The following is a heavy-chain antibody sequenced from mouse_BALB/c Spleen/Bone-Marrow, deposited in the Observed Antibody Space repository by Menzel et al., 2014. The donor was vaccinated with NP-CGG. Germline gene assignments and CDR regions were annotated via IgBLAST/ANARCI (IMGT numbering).Heavy chain of an antibody. V-gene: IGHV5-6-3*01. CDR2: INSNGGST. D-gene: IGHD2-3*01. Sequence: EVMLVESGGGLVQPGGSLKLSCAASGFTFSSYGMSWVRQTPDKRLELVATINSNGGSTYYPDSVKGRFTISRDNAKNTLYLQMSGLKSEDTAMYYCPRDGYYVFYAMDYWGQGTSVTVSS. CDR1: GFTFSSYG. J-gene: IGHJ4*01. CDR3: PRDGYYVFYAMDY.